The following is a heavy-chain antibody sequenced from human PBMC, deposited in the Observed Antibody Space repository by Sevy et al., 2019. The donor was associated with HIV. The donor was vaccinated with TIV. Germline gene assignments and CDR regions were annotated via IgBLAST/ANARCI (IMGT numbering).Heavy chain of an antibody. CDR2: ISGSSNYI. Sequence: GGSLRLSCAASGFTFSTYMMNWVRQAPGKGLEWVSSISGSSNYIYYADSVKGRFTISRDNAKSSLFLQMNSLRVEDTAVYYCARPYGSGSWEAFDLWGQGTMVTVSS. D-gene: IGHD3-10*01. CDR3: ARPYGSGSWEAFDL. V-gene: IGHV3-21*01. CDR1: GFTFSTYM. J-gene: IGHJ3*01.